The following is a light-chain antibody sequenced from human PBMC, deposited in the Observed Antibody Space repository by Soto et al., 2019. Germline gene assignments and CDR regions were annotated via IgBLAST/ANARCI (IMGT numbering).Light chain of an antibody. J-gene: IGLJ1*01. CDR2: NNT. CDR3: AAWDDSLNGLV. Sequence: QSVLTQPPSASGTPGQRVTISCSGSSSNIGSNTVNWYQQLPGTAPKLLIYNNTQRPSGGPDRCSGSKSGTSASLAISGLQSEDEADYYCAAWDDSLNGLVFGTGTKLTVL. CDR1: SSNIGSNT. V-gene: IGLV1-44*01.